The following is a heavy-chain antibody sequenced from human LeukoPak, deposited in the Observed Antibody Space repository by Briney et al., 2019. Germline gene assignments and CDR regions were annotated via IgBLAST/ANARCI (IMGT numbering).Heavy chain of an antibody. CDR3: ARGPLYCSSTSCYTRRTLDV. CDR1: GGSFSGYY. D-gene: IGHD2-2*02. J-gene: IGHJ6*04. CDR2: INHSGSN. V-gene: IGHV4-34*01. Sequence: SETLSLTCAVYGGSFSGYYWSWIRQPPGKGLEWIGEINHSGSNNYNPSLKSRVTISVDTSKNQFSLKLSSVTAADTAVYYCARGPLYCSSTSCYTRRTLDVWGKGTTVTVSS.